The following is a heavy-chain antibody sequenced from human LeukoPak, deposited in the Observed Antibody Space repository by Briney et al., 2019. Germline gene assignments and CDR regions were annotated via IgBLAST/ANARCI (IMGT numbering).Heavy chain of an antibody. Sequence: ASVKVSCKASGYTFTSYDINWVRQATGQGLEWMGWMNPNSANTGYAQKFQGRVTMTRNTSISTAYMELSSLRSEDTAVYYCARGAPGSYCSGGSCPCFDYWGQGTLVTVSS. V-gene: IGHV1-8*01. CDR3: ARGAPGSYCSGGSCPCFDY. J-gene: IGHJ4*02. D-gene: IGHD2-15*01. CDR1: GYTFTSYD. CDR2: MNPNSANT.